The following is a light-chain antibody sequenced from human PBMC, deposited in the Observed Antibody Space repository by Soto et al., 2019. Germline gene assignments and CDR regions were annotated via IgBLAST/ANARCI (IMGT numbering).Light chain of an antibody. CDR2: WAS. J-gene: IGKJ1*01. Sequence: DIVMTQSPDSLAVSLGERATINCKSNQSVLYSSNNKNYLAWYQQKPGQPPKLLIYWASTRESGVPDRFSGSGSGTDFTLTISSLQAEDVAVYYCQQYYSTLRTFGQGTKVEIK. V-gene: IGKV4-1*01. CDR1: QSVLYSSNNKNY. CDR3: QQYYSTLRT.